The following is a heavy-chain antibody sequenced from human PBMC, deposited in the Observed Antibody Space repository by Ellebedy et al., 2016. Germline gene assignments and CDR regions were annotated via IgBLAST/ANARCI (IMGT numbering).Heavy chain of an antibody. CDR2: ISGSGDNT. Sequence: GGSLRLXCTTSGFTFSVYAMSWVRQAPGKGLEWVSVISGSGDNTYYADSVKGRFTISRDNAKNKVYLQMKSLRADDTAMYYCAKDFSVAPGNVNWFNPWGQGTLVTVSS. D-gene: IGHD6-13*01. CDR1: GFTFSVYA. J-gene: IGHJ5*02. V-gene: IGHV3-23*01. CDR3: AKDFSVAPGNVNWFNP.